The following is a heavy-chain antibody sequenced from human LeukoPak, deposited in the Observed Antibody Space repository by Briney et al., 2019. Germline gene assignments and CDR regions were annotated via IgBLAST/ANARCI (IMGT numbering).Heavy chain of an antibody. Sequence: PGGSLRLSCAVSGFTFSTYWMSWVRQAPGKGLEWISYIDTSSSTMYYADSVMGRFTISRDNAKESLYLQMNSLRDEDTAVYYCAREDDSWGPNNLDLWGQGTMVTVSS. CDR1: GFTFSTYW. V-gene: IGHV3-48*02. CDR3: AREDDSWGPNNLDL. D-gene: IGHD7-27*01. J-gene: IGHJ3*01. CDR2: IDTSSSTM.